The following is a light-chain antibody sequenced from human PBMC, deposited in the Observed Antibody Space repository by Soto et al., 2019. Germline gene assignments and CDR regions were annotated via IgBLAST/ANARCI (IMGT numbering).Light chain of an antibody. CDR3: QQYYSTPRYT. J-gene: IGKJ2*01. V-gene: IGKV4-1*01. CDR1: QSVLYSSNNKNY. Sequence: DIVMTQSPDSLAVSLGERATINCKSSQSVLYSSNNKNYLAWYQQKPGQPPKLLIYWVSTRESGVPDRFSGSGSGTDFTLTISSLQAEDVAVYYCQQYYSTPRYTFGQGTKLEIK. CDR2: WVS.